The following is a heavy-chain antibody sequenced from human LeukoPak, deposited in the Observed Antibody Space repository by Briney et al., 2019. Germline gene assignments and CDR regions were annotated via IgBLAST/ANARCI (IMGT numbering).Heavy chain of an antibody. CDR2: INHSGST. Sequence: SETLSLTCAVYGGSFSGYYWSWIRQPPGKGLEWIGEINHSGSTNYNPSPKSRVTISVDTSKNQFSLKLSSVTAADTAVYYCARPLYYYYYMDVWGKGTTVTVSS. CDR1: GGSFSGYY. CDR3: ARPLYYYYYMDV. J-gene: IGHJ6*03. V-gene: IGHV4-34*01.